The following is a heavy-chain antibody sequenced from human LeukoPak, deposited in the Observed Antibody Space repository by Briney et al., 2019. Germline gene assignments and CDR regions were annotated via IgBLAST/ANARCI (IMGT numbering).Heavy chain of an antibody. CDR2: ISSSSSTI. CDR3: ARGDFWSGYYFDY. V-gene: IGHV3-48*01. D-gene: IGHD3-3*01. CDR1: GFTFSSYS. J-gene: IGHJ4*02. Sequence: GGSLRLSCAASGFTFSSYSMNWVRQAPGKGLEWVSYISSSSSTIYYADSVKGRFTISRDNAKNSLYLQMNSLGAEDTAVYYCARGDFWSGYYFDYWGQGTLVTVSS.